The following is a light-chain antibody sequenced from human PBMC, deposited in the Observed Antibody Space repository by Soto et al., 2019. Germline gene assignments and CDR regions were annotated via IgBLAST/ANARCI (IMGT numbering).Light chain of an antibody. Sequence: QSALTQPRSVSGSPGQSVTISCTGTSSDVGGYNYVSWYQQHPGKAPKLMIYDVSKRPSGVPDRFYGSKSGNTASLTISVLQALYKADDSSGTNTVTLYV. V-gene: IGLV2-11*01. J-gene: IGLJ1*01. CDR3: GTNTVTLYV. CDR1: SSDVGGYNY. CDR2: DVS.